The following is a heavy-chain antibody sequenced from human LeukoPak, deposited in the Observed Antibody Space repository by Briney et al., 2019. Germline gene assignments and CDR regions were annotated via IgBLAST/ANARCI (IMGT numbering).Heavy chain of an antibody. Sequence: ASVKVSCKASGYTFTGYYMHWVRQAPGQGLEWMGWINPNSGSTSYAQKFQGRVTMTRDMSTSTVYMELSSLRSEDTAVYYCARSLSSNCGGDCYDLDYWGQGTLVTVSS. D-gene: IGHD2-21*02. V-gene: IGHV1-46*01. J-gene: IGHJ4*02. CDR1: GYTFTGYY. CDR3: ARSLSSNCGGDCYDLDY. CDR2: INPNSGST.